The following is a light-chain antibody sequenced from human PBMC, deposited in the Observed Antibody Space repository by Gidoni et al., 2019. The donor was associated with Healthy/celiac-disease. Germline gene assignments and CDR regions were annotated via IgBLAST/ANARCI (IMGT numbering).Light chain of an antibody. CDR2: QAS. J-gene: IGKJ4*01. CDR1: QSISSW. V-gene: IGKV1-5*03. Sequence: DIQMTQSPTTLSASVGDRVTIPCRASQSISSWLAWYQQKPGKAPKLLIYQASSLESGVPSRFSGSGSGTEFTLTISSLQPDDFTTYYCQQYNSYPLTFGGGTKVEIK. CDR3: QQYNSYPLT.